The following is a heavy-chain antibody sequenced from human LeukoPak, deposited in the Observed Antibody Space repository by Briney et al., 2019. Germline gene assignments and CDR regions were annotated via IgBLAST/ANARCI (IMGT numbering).Heavy chain of an antibody. Sequence: GGSLRLSCAASGFTVSSNYMSWVRQAPGKGLEWVSIIYSGGSTYYADSVKDRFTISRDNSKNTLYLQMNSLRAEDTAMYYCARGYFDSSGEFDYWGQETLVTVSS. CDR2: IYSGGST. V-gene: IGHV3-66*01. CDR1: GFTVSSNY. CDR3: ARGYFDSSGEFDY. D-gene: IGHD3-22*01. J-gene: IGHJ4*02.